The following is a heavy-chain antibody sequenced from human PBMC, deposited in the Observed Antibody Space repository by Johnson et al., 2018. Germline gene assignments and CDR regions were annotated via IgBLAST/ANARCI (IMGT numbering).Heavy chain of an antibody. CDR3: ARDVDGWYPWDYYYMDV. V-gene: IGHV3-7*01. CDR1: GFTFSSYW. Sequence: EVQLLESGGGLVQPGGSLRLSCAASGFTFSSYWMSWVRQAPGQGLEWVANIKQAGSEKYYVDSVKGRFTISSDNAKNSLYLQMNSLRAEDTAVYYCARDVDGWYPWDYYYMDVWGKGTTVTVSS. CDR2: IKQAGSEK. D-gene: IGHD6-19*01. J-gene: IGHJ6*03.